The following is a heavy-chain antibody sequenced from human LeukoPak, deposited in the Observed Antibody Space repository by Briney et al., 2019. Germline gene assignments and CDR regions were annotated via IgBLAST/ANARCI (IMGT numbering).Heavy chain of an antibody. J-gene: IGHJ4*02. D-gene: IGHD6-13*01. Sequence: ASVKVSCKASGYTFTSYYMHWVRQAPGQGLEWMGWISAYNGNTNYAQKLQGRVTMTTDTSTSTAYMELRSLRSDDTAVYYCAASSSWSDFDYWGQGTLVTVSS. CDR3: AASSSWSDFDY. V-gene: IGHV1-18*04. CDR1: GYTFTSYY. CDR2: ISAYNGNT.